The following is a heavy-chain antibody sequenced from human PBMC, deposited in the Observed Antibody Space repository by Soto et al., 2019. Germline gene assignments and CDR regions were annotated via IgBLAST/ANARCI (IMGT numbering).Heavy chain of an antibody. Sequence: SETLSLTCSNYSGSFSGYYWSWIRQPPGKGLEWIGEISQSGNTNYSPSLKSRVSISIDTSKKQFSLNLASVSAADTAVYYCARAPKVSGSSQTRPDFWGQGTLVTVSS. CDR2: ISQSGNT. CDR3: ARAPKVSGSSQTRPDF. V-gene: IGHV4-34*01. D-gene: IGHD6-6*01. CDR1: SGSFSGYY. J-gene: IGHJ4*02.